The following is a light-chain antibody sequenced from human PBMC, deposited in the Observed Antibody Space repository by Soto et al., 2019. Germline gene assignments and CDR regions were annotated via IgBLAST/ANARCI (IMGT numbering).Light chain of an antibody. CDR3: CSYAGSSTYV. Sequence: QSALTQPASVSGSPGQSITISCTGTSSDVGNYKLVSWYQQHPGKAPRLMIYEDLKRPSGISDRFSGSKSGNTASLTISGLQAEDEADYYCCSYAGSSTYVFGTGTKVTVL. CDR2: EDL. J-gene: IGLJ1*01. V-gene: IGLV2-23*01. CDR1: SSDVGNYKL.